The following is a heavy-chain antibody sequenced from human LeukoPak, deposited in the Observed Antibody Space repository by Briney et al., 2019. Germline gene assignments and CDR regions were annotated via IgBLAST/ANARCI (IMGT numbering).Heavy chain of an antibody. J-gene: IGHJ3*02. V-gene: IGHV1-46*01. D-gene: IGHD3-22*01. CDR1: GYTFTSYY. Sequence: ASVKVSCKASGYTFTSYYMHWVRQAPGQGLEWMGIINPGGGSTSYAQKFQGRVTMTRDMSTSTVYMELSSLRSEDTAVYYCARDLPYYYDSSGYQAGNDAFDIWGQGTMVTVSS. CDR3: ARDLPYYYDSSGYQAGNDAFDI. CDR2: INPGGGST.